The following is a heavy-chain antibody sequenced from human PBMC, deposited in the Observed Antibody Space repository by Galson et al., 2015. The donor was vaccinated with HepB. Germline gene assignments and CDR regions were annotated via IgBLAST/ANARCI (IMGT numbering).Heavy chain of an antibody. CDR3: AKDPLASWGWSTKGAFDC. Sequence: SLRLSCAASGFTFSSYAMSWVRQAPGKGLEWVSAISGSGGSIYYADSVKGRFTISRDKSKNTLYLQMNSLRAEDTAVYYCAKDPLASWGWSTKGAFDCWGQGTLVTVSS. D-gene: IGHD3-16*01. J-gene: IGHJ4*02. CDR2: ISGSGGSI. V-gene: IGHV3-23*01. CDR1: GFTFSSYA.